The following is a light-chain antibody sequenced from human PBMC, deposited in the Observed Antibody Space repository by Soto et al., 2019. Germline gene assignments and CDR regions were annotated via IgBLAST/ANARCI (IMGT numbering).Light chain of an antibody. V-gene: IGKV1-5*01. CDR2: DAS. CDR1: HTISSW. CDR3: KQYTSFPCT. J-gene: IGKJ1*01. Sequence: DSRITQSPTTLSASVGDRVTITFLVSHTISSWLSWYQQKPGKAPQLLIYDASSLESGVPSRFSGSGSGTEFTLTISSLQPDDVGTYYCKQYTSFPCTFGQGTKLDIK.